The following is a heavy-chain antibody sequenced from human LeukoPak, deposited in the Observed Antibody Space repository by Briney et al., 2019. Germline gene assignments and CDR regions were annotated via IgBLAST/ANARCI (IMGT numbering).Heavy chain of an antibody. CDR3: AKGHPVIVATTLFDY. D-gene: IGHD5-12*01. CDR2: ISWNSGSI. Sequence: GGSLRLSCAASGFTFDDYAMHWVRQAPGKGLEWVSGISWNSGSIGYADSVKGRFTISRDNAKNSLYLQMNSLRAEDTALHYCAKGHPVIVATTLFDYWGQGTLVTVSS. J-gene: IGHJ4*02. V-gene: IGHV3-9*01. CDR1: GFTFDDYA.